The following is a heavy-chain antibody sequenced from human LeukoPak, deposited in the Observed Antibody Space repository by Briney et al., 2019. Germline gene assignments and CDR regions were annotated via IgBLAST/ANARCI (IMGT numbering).Heavy chain of an antibody. D-gene: IGHD2-2*01. Sequence: GASVKVSCKASGGTFSSYAISWVRQAPGQGLEWMGWISAYNSNTNYAQKLQGRVTMTTDISTSTAYMELRSLRSDDTAVYYCASHKYCSSTSCYAFDTWGQGTMVTVSP. J-gene: IGHJ3*02. CDR1: GGTFSSYA. CDR2: ISAYNSNT. CDR3: ASHKYCSSTSCYAFDT. V-gene: IGHV1-18*01.